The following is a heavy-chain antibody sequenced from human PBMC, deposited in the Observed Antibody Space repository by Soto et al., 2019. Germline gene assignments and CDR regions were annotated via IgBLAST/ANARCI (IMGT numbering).Heavy chain of an antibody. Sequence: GSLRLSCTASGFTFGDYAMSWFRQAPGKGLEWVGFIRSKAYGGTTEYAASVKGRFTISRDDSKSIAYLQMNSLKTEDTAVYYCTKTRGYSYGQYYFDYWGQGTLVTVSS. CDR3: TKTRGYSYGQYYFDY. CDR1: GFTFGDYA. D-gene: IGHD5-18*01. V-gene: IGHV3-49*03. J-gene: IGHJ4*02. CDR2: IRSKAYGGTT.